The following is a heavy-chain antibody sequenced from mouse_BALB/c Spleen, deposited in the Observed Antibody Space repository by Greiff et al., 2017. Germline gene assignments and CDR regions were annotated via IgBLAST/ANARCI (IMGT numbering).Heavy chain of an antibody. CDR3: ARGELGPWFAY. D-gene: IGHD4-1*01. CDR1: GYSITSGYY. Sequence: EVKLQESGPGLVKPSQSLSLTCSVTGYSITSGYYWNWIRQFPGNKLEWMGYISYDGSNNYNPSLKNRISITRDTSKNQFFLKLNSVTTEDTATYYCARGELGPWFAYWGQGTLVTVSA. CDR2: ISYDGSN. J-gene: IGHJ3*01. V-gene: IGHV3-6*02.